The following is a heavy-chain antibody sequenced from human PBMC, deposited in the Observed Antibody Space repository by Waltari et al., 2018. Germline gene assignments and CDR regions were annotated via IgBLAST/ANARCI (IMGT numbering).Heavy chain of an antibody. J-gene: IGHJ6*02. D-gene: IGHD3-3*01. CDR3: ARVGSTYDFWSGYLLYYGMDV. Sequence: QVQLQESGPGLVKPSQTLSLTCTVPGGSIRSGSYYWSWIRQPAGTGLGWIGRIYTSGSTNYNPSLKSRVTISVDTSKNQFSLKLSSVTAADTAVYYCARVGSTYDFWSGYLLYYGMDVWGQGTTVTVSS. CDR2: IYTSGST. CDR1: GGSIRSGSYY. V-gene: IGHV4-61*02.